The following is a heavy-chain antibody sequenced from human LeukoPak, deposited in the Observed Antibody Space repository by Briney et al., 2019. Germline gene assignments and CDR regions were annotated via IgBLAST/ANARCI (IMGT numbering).Heavy chain of an antibody. CDR1: GFTFDDYA. D-gene: IGHD5-18*01. Sequence: QSGRSLTLSCAASGFTFDDYAMHWVRHAPGKGLEWVSGISWNSGSIGYADSVKGRFTISRDNAKNSLYLQMNSLRAEDTALYYCAKENTRGRYSYGYCFDYWGQGTLVTVSS. J-gene: IGHJ4*02. CDR3: AKENTRGRYSYGYCFDY. V-gene: IGHV3-9*01. CDR2: ISWNSGSI.